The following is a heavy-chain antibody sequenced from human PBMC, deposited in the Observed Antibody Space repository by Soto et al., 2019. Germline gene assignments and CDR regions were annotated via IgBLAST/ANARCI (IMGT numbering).Heavy chain of an antibody. CDR3: ARSYDSGTYASFDP. CDR1: GGGFSSYA. CDR2: IIPLFGTT. D-gene: IGHD3-10*01. V-gene: IGHV1-69*01. Sequence: QIQLVQSGAEVQIPGSSVKVSCKASGGGFSSYAINWVRQAPGQGLEWMGGIIPLFGTTNYAQKLQGRVTITADESTNTAYMELNSLRSEDTAMYFCARSYDSGTYASFDPWGQGTQVIVSS. J-gene: IGHJ5*02.